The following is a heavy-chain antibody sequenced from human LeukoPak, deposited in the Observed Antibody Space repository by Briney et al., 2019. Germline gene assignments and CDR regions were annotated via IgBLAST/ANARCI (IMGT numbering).Heavy chain of an antibody. Sequence: ASVKVSCKASGYTLTSFHMHWVRQAPGQGLEWMGLINPSGGRTTYAQKFQGRVTMTRDTSTSTVYMELSSLRSEDTAVYYCAKEDGYSGDDYVSINYYDYYGMDVWGQGTTVTVSS. CDR3: AKEDGYSGDDYVSINYYDYYGMDV. J-gene: IGHJ6*02. CDR2: INPSGGRT. V-gene: IGHV1-46*01. CDR1: GYTLTSFH. D-gene: IGHD5-12*01.